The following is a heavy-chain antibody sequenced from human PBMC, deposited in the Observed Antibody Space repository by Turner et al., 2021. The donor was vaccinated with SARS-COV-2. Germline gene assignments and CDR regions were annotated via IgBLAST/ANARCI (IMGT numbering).Heavy chain of an antibody. J-gene: IGHJ4*02. CDR1: GFTFSSYA. CDR2: ISGSGGST. D-gene: IGHD2-21*01. Sequence: EVQLLASGGGVVQPGSSLRLSCAASGFTFSSYAMGWVRQAPGKGVEWVSAISGSGGSTYYAASVKGRFTITRDNSKNTLYLQMNSLRAEDTAVYYCAQAGLVISSHFDYWGQGNLVTVSS. V-gene: IGHV3-23*01. CDR3: AQAGLVISSHFDY.